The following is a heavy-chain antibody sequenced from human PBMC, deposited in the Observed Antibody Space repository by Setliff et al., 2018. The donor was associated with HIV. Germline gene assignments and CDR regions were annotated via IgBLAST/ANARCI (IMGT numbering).Heavy chain of an antibody. J-gene: IGHJ3*02. CDR1: GFTFINFG. D-gene: IGHD4-4*01. CDR2: ITGFGGRT. CDR3: VRDLTTIVTRKVFDI. Sequence: GGSLRLSCAASGFTFINFGLSWVRQAPGKGLEWVSTITGFGGRTYYADSVKGRFTISRDNSKNTLYVQMNSLRADDTAIYYCVRDLTTIVTRKVFDIWGQGTMVTVSS. V-gene: IGHV3-23*01.